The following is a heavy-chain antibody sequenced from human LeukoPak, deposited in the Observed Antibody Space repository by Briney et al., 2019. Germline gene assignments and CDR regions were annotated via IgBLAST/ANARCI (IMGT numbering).Heavy chain of an antibody. CDR2: ISSSGSTI. CDR1: GFTFSDYY. J-gene: IGHJ6*01. CDR3: ARFDSSGYTSYYFYYYGMDV. D-gene: IGHD3-22*01. V-gene: IGHV3-11*01. Sequence: PGGSLRLSCAASGFTFSDYYMSWIRQAPGKGLEWVSYISSSGSTIYYADSVKGRLTISRDNAKNSLYLQMNSLRAEDTAVYYCARFDSSGYTSYYFYYYGMDVWGQGTTVTVSS.